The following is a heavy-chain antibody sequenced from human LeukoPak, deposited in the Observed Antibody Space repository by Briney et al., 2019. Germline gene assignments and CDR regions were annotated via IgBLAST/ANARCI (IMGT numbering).Heavy chain of an antibody. Sequence: PGGSLRLSCAASGFTFSSLAMHWARQAPGKGLEWVASINHNGNVNYYVDSVKGRFTISRDNAKNSLYLQMSNLRAEDTAVYFCARGGGLDVWGQGATVTVSS. D-gene: IGHD3-16*01. CDR2: INHNGNVN. CDR1: GFTFSSLA. J-gene: IGHJ6*02. V-gene: IGHV3-7*03. CDR3: ARGGGLDV.